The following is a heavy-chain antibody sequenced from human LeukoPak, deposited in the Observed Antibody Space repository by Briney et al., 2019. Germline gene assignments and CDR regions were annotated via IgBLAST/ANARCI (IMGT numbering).Heavy chain of an antibody. D-gene: IGHD3-22*01. CDR3: ARRAGDYSHPYGY. CDR2: IYSGGNT. V-gene: IGHV3-53*01. J-gene: IGHJ4*02. Sequence: PGGSLRLSCTVSGFTVSSNSMSWVRQAPGKGLEWVSFIYSGGNTHNSDSVKGRFTISRDNSKNTLYLQMNSLRAEDTAVYYCARRAGDYSHPYGYWGQGTLVTVSS. CDR1: GFTVSSNS.